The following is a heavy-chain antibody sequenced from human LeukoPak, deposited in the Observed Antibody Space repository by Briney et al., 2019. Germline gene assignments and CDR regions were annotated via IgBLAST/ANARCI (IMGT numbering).Heavy chain of an antibody. CDR3: TRDFWFGGDY. V-gene: IGHV3-49*03. CDR2: IRGKAYDETT. D-gene: IGHD3-10*01. Sequence: GGSLRLSCTGSGFRFGDYAMSWFRQAPGKGLEWVGFIRGKAYDETTEYAASVKGRFSLSRDDSKSIVYLHTNSLKIEDTAVYYCTRDFWFGGDYWGQGTLVTVSS. CDR1: GFRFGDYA. J-gene: IGHJ4*02.